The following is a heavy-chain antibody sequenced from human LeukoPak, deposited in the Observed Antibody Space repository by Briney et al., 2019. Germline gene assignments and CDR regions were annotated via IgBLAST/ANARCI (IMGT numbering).Heavy chain of an antibody. CDR2: IYYTGST. D-gene: IGHD3-10*01. V-gene: IGHV4-59*01. CDR3: ARIITLRGVIVRDY. J-gene: IGHJ4*02. CDR1: GGSISSYY. Sequence: SETLSLTCTVSGGSISSYYWGWIRRPPGKGLEWIGYIYYTGSTNYNPSLKSRVTISLDTSKSQFSLKLISVTAADTAVYSCARIITLRGVIVRDYWGQGTLVTVSS.